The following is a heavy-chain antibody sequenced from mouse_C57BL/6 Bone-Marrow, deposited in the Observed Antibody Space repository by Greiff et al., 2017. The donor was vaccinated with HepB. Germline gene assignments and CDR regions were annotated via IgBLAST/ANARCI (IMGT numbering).Heavy chain of an antibody. V-gene: IGHV1-64*01. CDR2: IHPNSGSN. J-gene: IGHJ4*01. Sequence: QVQLKQPGAELVKPGASVKLSCKASGYTFTSYWMHWVKQRPGQGLEWIGMIHPNSGSNNYNEKFKSKATLTVDKSSSTAYMQLSSLTSEDSAVYYCASGFITTAMDYWGQGTSVTVSS. D-gene: IGHD1-1*01. CDR1: GYTFTSYW. CDR3: ASGFITTAMDY.